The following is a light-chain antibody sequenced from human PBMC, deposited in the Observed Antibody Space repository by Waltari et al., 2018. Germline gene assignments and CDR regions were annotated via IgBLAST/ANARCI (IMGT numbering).Light chain of an antibody. CDR1: SSDIGGYNY. CDR2: DVT. V-gene: IGLV2-11*01. Sequence: QAALTQPPSVSGSPGQSVTISCTGTSSDIGGYNYVSWYQQHPGKAPKLMFYDVTKRPSGVSDRFSGSKSGNTASLTISGLQAEDESDYYCGSYAGSNTYIFGAGTRLTVL. CDR3: GSYAGSNTYI. J-gene: IGLJ1*01.